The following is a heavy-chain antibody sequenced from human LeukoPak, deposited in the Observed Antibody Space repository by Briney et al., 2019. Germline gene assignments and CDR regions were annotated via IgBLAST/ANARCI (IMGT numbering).Heavy chain of an antibody. V-gene: IGHV1-69*13. J-gene: IGHJ4*02. Sequence: SVKVSCKASGGTFSSYAISWVRQAPGQGLEWMGGIIPIFGTANYAQKFQGRVTITADESTSTAYMELSGLRSEDTAVYYCARGLLRYCSGGSCPYWYWGQGTLVTVSS. CDR3: ARGLLRYCSGGSCPYWY. CDR2: IIPIFGTA. CDR1: GGTFSSYA. D-gene: IGHD2-15*01.